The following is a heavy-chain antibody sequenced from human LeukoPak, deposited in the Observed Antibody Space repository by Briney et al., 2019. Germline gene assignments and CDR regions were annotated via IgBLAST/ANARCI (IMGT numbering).Heavy chain of an antibody. CDR1: GFTFSSYT. D-gene: IGHD3-10*01. CDR3: AKRTTGYSGSGVDY. CDR2: ISDSGDRA. Sequence: GGSLRLSCAASGFTFSSYTMSCVRRAPGKGLEWVLGISDSGDRANYADSVKGRFTISRDNSKNTLYLQMNSLRAEATAVYFCAKRTTGYSGSGVDYCGQGALVTVYS. J-gene: IGHJ4*02. V-gene: IGHV3-23*01.